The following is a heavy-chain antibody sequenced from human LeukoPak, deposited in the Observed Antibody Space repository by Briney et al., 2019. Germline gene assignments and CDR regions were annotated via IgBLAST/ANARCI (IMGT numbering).Heavy chain of an antibody. Sequence: SETLSLTCTVSGGSISSHSWSWIRQPPGKGLEWIGYIHYSGSTSYNPSLQSRVTISVDTSKKQLSLILSSVTAADTAVYHCARDRSVTYFEFDPWGQGTLVTVSS. D-gene: IGHD3-9*01. J-gene: IGHJ5*02. V-gene: IGHV4-59*11. CDR1: GGSISSHS. CDR3: ARDRSVTYFEFDP. CDR2: IHYSGST.